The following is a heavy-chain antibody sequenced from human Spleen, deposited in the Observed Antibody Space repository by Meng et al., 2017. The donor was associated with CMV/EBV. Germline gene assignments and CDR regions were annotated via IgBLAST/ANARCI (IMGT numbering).Heavy chain of an antibody. J-gene: IGHJ6*02. Sequence: ASVKVSCKASGYTFTSYGISWVRQAPGHGLEWMGWISAYNGNTNYAQKLQGRVTMTTDTSTSTAYMELRSLRSDDTAVYYCARVDFWSGYYSPYYYGMDVWGQGTTVTVSS. D-gene: IGHD3-3*01. CDR3: ARVDFWSGYYSPYYYGMDV. V-gene: IGHV1-18*01. CDR2: ISAYNGNT. CDR1: GYTFTSYG.